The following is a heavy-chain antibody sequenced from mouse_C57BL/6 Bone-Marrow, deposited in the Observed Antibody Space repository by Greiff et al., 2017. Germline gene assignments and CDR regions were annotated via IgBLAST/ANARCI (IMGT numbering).Heavy chain of an antibody. V-gene: IGHV3-1*01. J-gene: IGHJ4*01. CDR2: ISYSGST. Sequence: EVQLVESGPGMVKPSQSLSLTCTVTGYSITSGYDWHWIRHFPGNKLEWMGYISYSGSTNYNPSLKSRISITHDTSKNHFFLKLNSVTTEDTATXYCARGDDYDEGYYAMDYWGQGTSVTVSS. CDR3: ARGDDYDEGYYAMDY. CDR1: GYSITSGYD. D-gene: IGHD2-4*01.